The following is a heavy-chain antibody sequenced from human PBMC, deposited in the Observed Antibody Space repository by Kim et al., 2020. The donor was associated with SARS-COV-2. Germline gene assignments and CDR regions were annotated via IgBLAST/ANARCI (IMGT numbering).Heavy chain of an antibody. CDR3: ARRRTDYYYYYMDV. V-gene: IGHV4-30-2*05. J-gene: IGHJ6*03. Sequence: NPSLKSRVTISVDTSKNQFSLKLSSVTAADTAVYYCARRRTDYYYYYMDVWGKGTTVTVSS.